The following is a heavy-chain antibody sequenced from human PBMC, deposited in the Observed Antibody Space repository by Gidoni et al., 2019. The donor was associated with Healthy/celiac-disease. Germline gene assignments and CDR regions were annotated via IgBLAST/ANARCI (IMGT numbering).Heavy chain of an antibody. Sequence: EVQLVQSGAEVTKPGESLRISCKGSGYGFTSYWIRWVRQLPGKGLEWMGRIGPSYSYTNYSPSFQGHVTISADKSISTAYLQWSSLKASDTAMYYCASSVLLGAQLQSYYYYGMDVWGQGTTVTVSS. V-gene: IGHV5-10-1*03. J-gene: IGHJ6*02. D-gene: IGHD3-10*01. CDR3: ASSVLLGAQLQSYYYYGMDV. CDR1: GYGFTSYW. CDR2: IGPSYSYT.